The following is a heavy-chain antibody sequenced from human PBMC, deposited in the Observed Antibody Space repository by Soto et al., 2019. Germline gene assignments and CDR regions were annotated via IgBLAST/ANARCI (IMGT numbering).Heavy chain of an antibody. J-gene: IGHJ4*02. D-gene: IGHD6-13*01. CDR1: GFTFSSYS. Sequence: QVQLVESGGGVVQPGRSLRLSCAASGFTFSSYSMHWVRQAPGKGLEWVAVISYDGSNKYYADSVKGRFTISRDNSKNTLYLQMNSLRAEDTAVYYCAKGGEQLVPIDYWGQGTLVTVSS. CDR3: AKGGEQLVPIDY. CDR2: ISYDGSNK. V-gene: IGHV3-30*18.